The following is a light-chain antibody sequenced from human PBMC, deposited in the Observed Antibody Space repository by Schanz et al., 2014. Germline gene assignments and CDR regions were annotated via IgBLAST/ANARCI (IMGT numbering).Light chain of an antibody. CDR1: QSVTSS. CDR2: DAS. Sequence: EIVLTQSPATLSLSPGERATLSCRASQSVTSSLAWYQHKPGQAPRLLIYDASNRATGIPARFSGSGSGTDFTLTISSLEPEDFAVYYCQQYGSPPRTFGQGTKVEIK. V-gene: IGKV3-11*01. J-gene: IGKJ1*01. CDR3: QQYGSPPRT.